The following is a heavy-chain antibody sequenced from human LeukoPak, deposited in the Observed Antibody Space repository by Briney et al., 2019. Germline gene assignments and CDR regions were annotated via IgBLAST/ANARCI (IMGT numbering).Heavy chain of an antibody. Sequence: PAETLSLTCTVSGVSLNTYYWTWIRQPAGKGLEWIGRIYRSGNTNYNPTLKSRVTISIDTTKNQFTLKLRTATAADTAVYYCAKENLGDAPLEYWGQGTLVTASS. CDR3: AKENLGDAPLEY. CDR2: IYRSGNT. V-gene: IGHV4-4*07. J-gene: IGHJ4*02. D-gene: IGHD3-16*01. CDR1: GVSLNTYY.